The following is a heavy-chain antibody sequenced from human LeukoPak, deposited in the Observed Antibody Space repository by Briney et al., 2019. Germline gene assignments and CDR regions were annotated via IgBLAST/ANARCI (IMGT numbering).Heavy chain of an antibody. CDR3: ARAGCSGGSCYPNYYYYMDV. D-gene: IGHD2-15*01. Sequence: SETLSLTCTVSGGSTSSYYWSWIRQPAGKGLEWIGRIYTSGSTNYNPSLKSRVTMSVDTSKNQFSLKLSSVTAADTAVYYCARAGCSGGSCYPNYYYYMDVWGKGTTVTISS. V-gene: IGHV4-4*07. CDR2: IYTSGST. CDR1: GGSTSSYY. J-gene: IGHJ6*03.